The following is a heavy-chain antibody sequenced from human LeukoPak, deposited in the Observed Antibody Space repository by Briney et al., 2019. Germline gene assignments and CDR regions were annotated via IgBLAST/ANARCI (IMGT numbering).Heavy chain of an antibody. CDR3: AKDWVDSNGLPVGY. J-gene: IGHJ4*02. CDR2: ISPTGSTT. D-gene: IGHD4-11*01. V-gene: IGHV3-74*01. CDR1: GFSFSGHW. Sequence: GGSLRLSCTASGFSFSGHWMHWARQLPGKGLVWVSRISPTGSTTSYADSVKGRFTISRDNSKNTLYLQMNSLRAEDTAVYYCAKDWVDSNGLPVGYWGQGTLVTVSS.